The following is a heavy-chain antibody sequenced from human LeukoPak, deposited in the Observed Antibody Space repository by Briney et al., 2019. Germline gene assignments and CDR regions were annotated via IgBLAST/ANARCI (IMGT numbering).Heavy chain of an antibody. V-gene: IGHV3-23*01. Sequence: PGGSLRLSCEVSGFTFHNYAMHWVRQAPGKGLEWVSAISGSGGSTYYADSVKGRFTISRDNSKNTLYLQMNSLRAEDTAVYYCARYSSGWYYFDYWGQGTLVTVSS. J-gene: IGHJ4*02. D-gene: IGHD6-19*01. CDR2: ISGSGGST. CDR3: ARYSSGWYYFDY. CDR1: GFTFHNYA.